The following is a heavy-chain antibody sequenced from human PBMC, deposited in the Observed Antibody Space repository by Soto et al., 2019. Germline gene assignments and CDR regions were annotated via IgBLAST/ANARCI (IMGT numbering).Heavy chain of an antibody. D-gene: IGHD3-9*01. V-gene: IGHV1-69*12. CDR1: GGTFSSYA. Sequence: QVQLVQSGAEVKKPGSSVKVSCKASGGTFSSYAISWVRQAPGQGLEWMGGIIPIFGTANYAQKFQGRVTITADESTSTAYMELSSLRSEDTAVYYCARDSHYDILTGYYFDYWGQGTLVTVSS. J-gene: IGHJ4*02. CDR3: ARDSHYDILTGYYFDY. CDR2: IIPIFGTA.